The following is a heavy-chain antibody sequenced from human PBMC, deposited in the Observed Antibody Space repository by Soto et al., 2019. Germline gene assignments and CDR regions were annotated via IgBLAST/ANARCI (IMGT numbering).Heavy chain of an antibody. CDR3: ARRPAIAFYYFDY. CDR2: IYYSGST. Sequence: QVQLQESGPGLVKPSETLSLTCTVSGGSVSSGFHYWSWIRQPPGKGLEWIGNIYYSGSTNYNPSLKSRVITSVDTTKNPFSLKLNSVTSADTAVYHCARRPAIAFYYFDYSGQGTLVTVSS. V-gene: IGHV4-61*01. CDR1: GGSVSSGFHY. D-gene: IGHD2-21*01. J-gene: IGHJ4*02.